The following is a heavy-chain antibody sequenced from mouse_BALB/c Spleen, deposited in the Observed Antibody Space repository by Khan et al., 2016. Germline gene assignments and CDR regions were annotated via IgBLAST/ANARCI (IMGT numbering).Heavy chain of an antibody. D-gene: IGHD2-4*01. CDR3: ARLMITGWFAY. J-gene: IGHJ3*01. V-gene: IGHV3-2*02. CDR1: GYSITSDYA. Sequence: EVQLQESGPGLVKPSQSLSLTCTVTGYSITSDYAWNWIRQFPGNKLEWMGYISYSGNTSYHPSLKSRFSITRDTSKNQFFLQLNSVTTEDTATYYCARLMITGWFAYWGQGTLVTVSA. CDR2: ISYSGNT.